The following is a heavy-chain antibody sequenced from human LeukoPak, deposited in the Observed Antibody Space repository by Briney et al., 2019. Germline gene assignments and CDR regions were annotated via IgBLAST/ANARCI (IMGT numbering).Heavy chain of an antibody. CDR2: IHSDGNT. Sequence: SETLSLTCTVSGGSISSSSYSWTWIRQPPGKGLEWIGSIHSDGNTYYKPSLKSRVTISVDTSKNHFSLKMSSVTAADTAVYYCARSSGTGTFSYWGQGTLVTVSS. V-gene: IGHV4-39*02. CDR3: ARSSGTGTFSY. CDR1: GGSISSSSYS. D-gene: IGHD6-25*01. J-gene: IGHJ4*02.